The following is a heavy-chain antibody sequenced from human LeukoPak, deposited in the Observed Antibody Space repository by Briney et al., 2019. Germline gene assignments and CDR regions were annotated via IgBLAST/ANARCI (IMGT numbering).Heavy chain of an antibody. V-gene: IGHV4-39*01. CDR2: IYYSGST. J-gene: IGHJ6*02. CDR3: ARGSASYSSSWDPLDV. D-gene: IGHD6-13*01. Sequence: PSETLSLTCSVSGGPITSGPYYWGWIRQPPGKGLEWIGAIYYSGSTYYSPSLESRVTVSADPAKNQFSLKLSSVTAADTAVYYCARGSASYSSSWDPLDVWGQGTTVTVSS. CDR1: GGPITSGPYY.